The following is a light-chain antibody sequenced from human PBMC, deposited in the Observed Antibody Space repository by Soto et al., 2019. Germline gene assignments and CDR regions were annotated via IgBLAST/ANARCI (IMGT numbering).Light chain of an antibody. J-gene: IGKJ2*01. CDR3: QQYKNWPLYT. CDR1: QSVSSN. V-gene: IGKV3-15*01. CDR2: GAS. Sequence: EIVMTQSRATLSVSPGERATLSCRASQSVSSNLAWYRQKPGQAPRLLIYGASTRATGIPDRLSGSGSGTEFTLTISSLQSEDFAVYYCQQYKNWPLYTFGQGTKLEIK.